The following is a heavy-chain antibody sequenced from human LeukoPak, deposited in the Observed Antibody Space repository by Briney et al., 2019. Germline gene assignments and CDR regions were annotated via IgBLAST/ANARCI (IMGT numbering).Heavy chain of an antibody. CDR2: IKQDGSEK. V-gene: IGHV3-7*01. CDR1: GFTFSSYW. Sequence: PGGSLRLSCAASGFTFSSYWMSWVRQAPGKGLEWVANIKQDGSEKYYVDAVKGRFTISRDNAKNSLYLQMNSLRAEDTAVYYCARVQNRDYDFWSGYWATYYYYYYMDVWGKGTTVTVSS. CDR3: ARVQNRDYDFWSGYWATYYYYYYMDV. D-gene: IGHD3-3*01. J-gene: IGHJ6*03.